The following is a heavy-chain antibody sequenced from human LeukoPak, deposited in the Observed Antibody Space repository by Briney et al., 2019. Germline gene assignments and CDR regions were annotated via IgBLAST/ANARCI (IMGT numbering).Heavy chain of an antibody. CDR1: GFTFSSYE. V-gene: IGHV3-53*01. Sequence: GGSLRLSCAASGFTFSSYEMNWVRQAPGKGLEWVSVIYSGGSTYYADSVKGRFTISRDNSKNTLYLQMNSLRAEDTAVYYCARVDYWGQGTLVTVSS. CDR3: ARVDY. J-gene: IGHJ4*02. CDR2: IYSGGST.